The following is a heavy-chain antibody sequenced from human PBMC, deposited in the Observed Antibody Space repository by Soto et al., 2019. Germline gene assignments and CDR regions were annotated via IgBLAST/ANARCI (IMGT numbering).Heavy chain of an antibody. CDR3: ARDKDRQQLGGNYYYGLDV. CDR2: IMPVFATP. Sequence: QVQLMQSGAEVKKPGSSVKVSCTASGGTFSTSAISWVRQAPGEGLEWVGGIMPVFATPAYAQKLQGRVTISADESTTTGYLELTSRTTDDTAVYYCARDKDRQQLGGNYYYGLDVWGQGTAITVSS. D-gene: IGHD3-3*02. V-gene: IGHV1-69*12. J-gene: IGHJ6*02. CDR1: GGTFSTSA.